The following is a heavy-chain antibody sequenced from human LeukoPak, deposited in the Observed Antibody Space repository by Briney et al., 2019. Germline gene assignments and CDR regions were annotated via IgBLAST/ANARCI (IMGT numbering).Heavy chain of an antibody. D-gene: IGHD5-18*01. V-gene: IGHV1-69*04. CDR1: GGTFSSYA. CDR3: ARDYMVTDRWYFDL. Sequence: GASVKVSCKASGGTFSSYAISWVRQAPGQGLEWMGRIIPILGIANYAQKFQGRVTITADKSTSTAYMELSSLRSEDTAVYYCARDYMVTDRWYFDLWGRGTLVTVSS. CDR2: IIPILGIA. J-gene: IGHJ2*01.